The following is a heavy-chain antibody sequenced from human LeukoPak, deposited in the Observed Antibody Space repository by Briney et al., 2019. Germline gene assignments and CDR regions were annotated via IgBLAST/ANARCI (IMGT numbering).Heavy chain of an antibody. V-gene: IGHV3-21*01. Sequence: GGSLRLSCAASGFTFSSYSMNWLRQAPGKGLEWVSSISSSGSYIYYADSVKGRFTISRDNAKNSVYLQRNSLRAEDTGVYYCARDLDSGYDLGYWGQGTLVTVSS. J-gene: IGHJ4*02. CDR1: GFTFSSYS. CDR3: ARDLDSGYDLGY. D-gene: IGHD5-12*01. CDR2: ISSSGSYI.